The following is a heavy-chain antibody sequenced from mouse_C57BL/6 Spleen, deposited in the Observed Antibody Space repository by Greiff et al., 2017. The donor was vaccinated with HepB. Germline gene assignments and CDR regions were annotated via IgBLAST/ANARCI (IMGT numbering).Heavy chain of an antibody. CDR1: GYTYTSYW. CDR3: ARLGGYYFDY. V-gene: IGHV1-59*01. CDR2: IDPSDSYT. D-gene: IGHD1-1*02. J-gene: IGHJ2*01. Sequence: VQLQQPGAELVRPGTSVKLSCKASGYTYTSYWMHWVKQRPGQGLEWIGVIDPSDSYTNYNQKFKGKATLTVDTSSSTAYLQLSSLTSEDSAVYYCARLGGYYFDYWGQGTTLTVSS.